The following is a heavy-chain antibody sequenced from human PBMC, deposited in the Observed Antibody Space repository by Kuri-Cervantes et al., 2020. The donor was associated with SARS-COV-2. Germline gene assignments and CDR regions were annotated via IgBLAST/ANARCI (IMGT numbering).Heavy chain of an antibody. CDR2: IYWDDDK. CDR1: GFSPSTSGVG. V-gene: IGHV2-5*02. D-gene: IGHD3-3*01. Sequence: SGPTLVKPTQTLTLTFTFSGFSPSTSGVGVGWIRQPPGKALEWLALIYWDDDKRYSPSLKSRLTITKDTSKNQVVLTMTNMDPVDTATYYCARKQYYDFWSGHTMSWFDPWGQGTLVTVSS. J-gene: IGHJ5*02. CDR3: ARKQYYDFWSGHTMSWFDP.